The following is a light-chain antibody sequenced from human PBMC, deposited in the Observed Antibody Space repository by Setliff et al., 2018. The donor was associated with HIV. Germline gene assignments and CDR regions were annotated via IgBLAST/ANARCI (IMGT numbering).Light chain of an antibody. J-gene: IGLJ1*01. CDR2: DVS. V-gene: IGLV2-14*03. Sequence: QSALTQPASVSGSPGQLITITCTGTSSDVGGYNYVSWYQQHPGKAPQLIIYDVSNRPSGVSNRFSGSKSGNTASLTISGLQAEDEADYYCSSYTSRTPLYVFGTGTKVTIL. CDR3: SSYTSRTPLYV. CDR1: SSDVGGYNY.